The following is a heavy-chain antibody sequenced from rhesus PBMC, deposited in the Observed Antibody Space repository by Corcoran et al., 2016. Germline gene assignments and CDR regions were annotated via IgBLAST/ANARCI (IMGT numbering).Heavy chain of an antibody. D-gene: IGHD6-31*01. CDR3: AGVAAAGTGLDS. CDR2: IYSNLENT. CDR1: GGSISGYYY. Sequence: QVQLQESGPGVVKPSETLSLTCAVSGGSISGYYYWSWICQPPGKGLEWIGSIYSNLENTIYNPSLKSRFPISKDTSKNQFSLELSSVTATDTDVYYCAGVAAAGTGLDSWGQGVVVTVSS. V-gene: IGHV4S12*01. J-gene: IGHJ6*01.